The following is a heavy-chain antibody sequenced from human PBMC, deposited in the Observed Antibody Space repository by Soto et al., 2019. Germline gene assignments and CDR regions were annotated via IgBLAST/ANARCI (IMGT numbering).Heavy chain of an antibody. CDR1: GYTFTSYA. J-gene: IGHJ4*02. D-gene: IGHD3-16*02. Sequence: ASVKVSCKASGYTFTSYAMHWVRQAPGQRLEWMGWINAGNGNTKYSQKFQGRVTITRDTSASTAYMELSSLRSEDTAVYYCARVDDIWGSYRYNDYWGQGTLVTVSS. CDR3: ARVDDIWGSYRYNDY. CDR2: INAGNGNT. V-gene: IGHV1-3*01.